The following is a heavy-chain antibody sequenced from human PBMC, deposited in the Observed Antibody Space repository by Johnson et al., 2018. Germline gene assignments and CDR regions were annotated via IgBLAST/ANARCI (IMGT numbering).Heavy chain of an antibody. CDR1: GFLFRTYG. J-gene: IGHJ3*02. CDR3: VRERAPFDAFDI. CDR2: IWSDGNHK. V-gene: IGHV3-33*01. Sequence: VQLVESGGGVVQPGRSLRLSCAASGFLFRTYGMHWVRQAPGMGLEWVAVIWSDGNHKFYADSVKGRFTFSSDNSKNTLDLQMNSLRVEDTAIYYCVRERAPFDAFDIWGQWTTVIVSS.